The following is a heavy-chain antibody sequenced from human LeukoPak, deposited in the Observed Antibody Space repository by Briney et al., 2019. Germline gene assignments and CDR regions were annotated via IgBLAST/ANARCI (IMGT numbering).Heavy chain of an antibody. J-gene: IGHJ4*02. CDR2: ISYDGSNK. V-gene: IGHV3-30-3*01. CDR3: ASARYCSSTSCYLFAFSYFDY. D-gene: IGHD2-2*01. CDR1: GFTLSSYA. Sequence: GGSLRLSCAASGFTLSSYAMHWVRQAPGKGLEWVAVISYDGSNKYYADSVKGRFTISRDNSKNTLYLQMNSLRAEDTAVYYCASARYCSSTSCYLFAFSYFDYWGQGTLVTVSS.